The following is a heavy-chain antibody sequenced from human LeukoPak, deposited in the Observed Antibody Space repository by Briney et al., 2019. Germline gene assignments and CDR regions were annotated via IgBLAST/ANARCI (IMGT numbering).Heavy chain of an antibody. V-gene: IGHV5-51*01. CDR3: ARRSGCSSSWYAPIRPFDF. D-gene: IGHD6-19*01. CDR1: GFSFTSYL. J-gene: IGHJ4*02. CDR2: IYPGDSDT. Sequence: GESLKISCKGSGFSFTSYLIAWVRQMPGKGLEWMGIIYPGDSDTRYSPSFQGQVTISADKSISTAYMQWNSLKASDTAMYYCARRSGCSSSWYAPIRPFDFGGQGTLVTVSS.